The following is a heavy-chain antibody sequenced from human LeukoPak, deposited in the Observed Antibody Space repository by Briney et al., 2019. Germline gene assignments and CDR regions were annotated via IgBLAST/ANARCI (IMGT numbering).Heavy chain of an antibody. J-gene: IGHJ4*02. CDR2: IYTSGST. D-gene: IGHD7-27*01. Sequence: KPSDTLSLTCTVSGRSISSGSDYWTWIRQPAGRGLEWFGRIYTSGSTNYNPSLKTRVPISLDASNNQFSLKLTSVTAPDTAVYYCASSGYGGQGTLVTVSS. CDR1: GRSISSGSDY. CDR3: ASSGY. V-gene: IGHV4-61*02.